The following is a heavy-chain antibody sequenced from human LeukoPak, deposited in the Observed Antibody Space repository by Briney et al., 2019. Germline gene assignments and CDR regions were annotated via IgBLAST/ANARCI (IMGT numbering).Heavy chain of an antibody. CDR2: INHSGST. CDR1: GGSFSGYY. J-gene: IGHJ4*02. D-gene: IGHD3-3*01. Sequence: SETLSLTCAVYGGSFSGYYWSWIRQPPGKGLEWIGEINHSGSTNYNPSLKSRVTISVDTSKNQFSLKLSPVTAVDTAVYYCARGRPSNDFWSGYYGAGTYFDYWGQGTLVTVSS. V-gene: IGHV4-34*01. CDR3: ARGRPSNDFWSGYYGAGTYFDY.